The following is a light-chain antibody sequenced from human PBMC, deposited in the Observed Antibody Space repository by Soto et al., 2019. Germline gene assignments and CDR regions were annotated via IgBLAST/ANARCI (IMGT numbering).Light chain of an antibody. J-gene: IGKJ3*01. CDR3: QQYYSYPPG. V-gene: IGKV1-8*01. CDR2: AAS. Sequence: AIRMTQSPSSFSASTGDRVTITCRASQGISSYLAWYQQKPGKAPKLLIYAASTLQSGVPSRFSGSGSGTEFTITISCLQSEDFATYYRQQYYSYPPGFGPGTKVDIK. CDR1: QGISSY.